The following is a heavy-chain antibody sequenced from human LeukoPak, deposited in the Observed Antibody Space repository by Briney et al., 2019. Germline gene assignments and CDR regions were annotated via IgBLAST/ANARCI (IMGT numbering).Heavy chain of an antibody. D-gene: IGHD3-22*01. CDR2: IWYDGSNK. Sequence: GGSLRLSCAASGFTFSSYGMHWVRQAPGKGLEWVAVIWYDGSNKYYADSAKGRFTISRDNSKNTLYLQMNSLRAEDTAVYYCARAQGYYDSSGYPIDYWGQGTLVTVSS. V-gene: IGHV3-33*01. J-gene: IGHJ4*02. CDR1: GFTFSSYG. CDR3: ARAQGYYDSSGYPIDY.